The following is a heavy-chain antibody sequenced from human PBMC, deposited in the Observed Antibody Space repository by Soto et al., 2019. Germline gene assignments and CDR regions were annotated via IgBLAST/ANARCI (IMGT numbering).Heavy chain of an antibody. Sequence: PSETLSLTCTVSGGSISISSYYWCWIRHPPGKGLEWIGSIYYSGSTYYNPSLKSRVTISVDTSKNQFSLKLSSVTAADTAVYYCARREIVLDYYYGMDVWGQGTTVTVSS. D-gene: IGHD3-3*01. CDR3: ARREIVLDYYYGMDV. V-gene: IGHV4-39*01. CDR1: GGSISISSYY. J-gene: IGHJ6*02. CDR2: IYYSGST.